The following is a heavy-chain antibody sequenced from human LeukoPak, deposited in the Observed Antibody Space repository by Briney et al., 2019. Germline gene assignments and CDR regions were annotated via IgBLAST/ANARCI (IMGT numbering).Heavy chain of an antibody. CDR2: ISAYNGDT. J-gene: IGHJ4*02. V-gene: IGHV1-18*01. Sequence: ASVKVSCKASGYTFSSYGISWVRQAPGQGLEWMGWISAYNGDTHYAQKFQGRVTMTTDTSTSTAYMELRSLRSDDTAVYYCARDWRGFDYWGQGTLVTVSS. CDR1: GYTFSSYG. CDR3: ARDWRGFDY.